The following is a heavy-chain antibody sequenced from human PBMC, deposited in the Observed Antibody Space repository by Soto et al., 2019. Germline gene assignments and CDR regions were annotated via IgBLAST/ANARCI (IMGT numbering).Heavy chain of an antibody. D-gene: IGHD4-17*01. CDR3: ARDRGSMATVDTRRGY. V-gene: IGHV3-48*01. CDR2: ICGTTI. CDR1: GFAFSDYG. Sequence: EVQLVESGGGLVQPGGSLTLSCAASGFAFSDYGMMWVRQAPGKGLECISFICGTTIYYADSVRGRFTISRDNAKHSLSLQMNNLRAEDTAVYYWARDRGSMATVDTRRGYWGQGVLVHASS. J-gene: IGHJ4*02.